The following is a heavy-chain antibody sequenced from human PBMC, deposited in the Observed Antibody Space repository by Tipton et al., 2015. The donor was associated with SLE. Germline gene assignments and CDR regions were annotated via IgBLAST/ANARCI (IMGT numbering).Heavy chain of an antibody. CDR2: ISSDGDNK. J-gene: IGHJ4*02. CDR3: ARDPRSLWPFYYFEN. V-gene: IGHV3-30*04. Sequence: QLVQSGGGAVQSGRSLRLSCAASGFTFSNFAMHWVRQTPGKGLEWVTVISSDGDNKYYADSVKGRFTISRDNSKNTLYLQMNSLRAEDTAVYYCARDPRSLWPFYYFENWGQGTLVTVSS. CDR1: GFTFSNFA. D-gene: IGHD3-10*01.